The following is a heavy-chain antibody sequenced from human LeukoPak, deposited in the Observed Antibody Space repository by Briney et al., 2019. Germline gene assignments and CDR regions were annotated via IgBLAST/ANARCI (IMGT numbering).Heavy chain of an antibody. D-gene: IGHD6-13*01. V-gene: IGHV1-2*02. CDR1: GYTFTGYY. J-gene: IGHJ5*02. Sequence: ASVKVSCKASGYTFTGYYMHWVRQAPGQGLEWMGWINPNSGGTNYAQKFQGRVTMTRDTSISTAYMELSRLRSDDTAVYYCAREYSSSWDYTDGWFDPWGQGTLVTVSS. CDR2: INPNSGGT. CDR3: AREYSSSWDYTDGWFDP.